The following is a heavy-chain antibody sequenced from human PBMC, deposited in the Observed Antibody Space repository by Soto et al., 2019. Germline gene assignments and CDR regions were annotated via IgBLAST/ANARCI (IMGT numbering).Heavy chain of an antibody. CDR3: AREAHEEGIAVAAHGMDV. V-gene: IGHV5-10-1*01. D-gene: IGHD6-19*01. J-gene: IGHJ6*02. Sequence: GESLKISCKGSGYSFTSYWISWVRQMPGKGLEWMGRIDPSDSYTNYSPSFQGHVTISADKSISTAYLQWSSLKASDTAMYYCAREAHEEGIAVAAHGMDVWGQGTTVTVSS. CDR1: GYSFTSYW. CDR2: IDPSDSYT.